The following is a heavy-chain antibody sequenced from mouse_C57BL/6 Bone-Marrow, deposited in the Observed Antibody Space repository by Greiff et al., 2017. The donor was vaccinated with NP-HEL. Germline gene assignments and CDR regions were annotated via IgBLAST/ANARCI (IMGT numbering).Heavy chain of an antibody. V-gene: IGHV1-64*01. J-gene: IGHJ1*03. CDR1: GYTSTSYW. D-gene: IGHD2-3*01. CDR3: ARDGYRSHWYFDV. Sequence: QVQLQQPGAELVKPGASVKLSCKASGYTSTSYWMHWVKQRPGQGLEWIGMIHPNSGSTNYNEKFKSKATLTVDKSSSTAYMQLSSLTSEDSAVYYCARDGYRSHWYFDVWGTGTTVTVSS. CDR2: IHPNSGST.